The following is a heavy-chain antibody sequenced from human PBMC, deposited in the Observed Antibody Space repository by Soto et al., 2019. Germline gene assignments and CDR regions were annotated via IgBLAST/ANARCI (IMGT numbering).Heavy chain of an antibody. J-gene: IGHJ4*02. CDR2: INPSGGST. Sequence: ASVKVSCKASGYTFTSYYMHWVRQAPGQGLEWMGIINPSGGSTSYAQKFQGRVTMTRDTSTSTVYMELSSLRSEDTAVYYCAREDLATRSEYYLDYWGQGTLVTVSS. CDR1: GYTFTSYY. CDR3: AREDLATRSEYYLDY. V-gene: IGHV1-46*01.